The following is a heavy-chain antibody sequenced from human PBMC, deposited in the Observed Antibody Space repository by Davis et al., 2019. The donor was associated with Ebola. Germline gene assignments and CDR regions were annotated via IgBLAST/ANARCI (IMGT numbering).Heavy chain of an antibody. J-gene: IGHJ3*01. CDR1: GGSVSSYY. CDR3: ARDPKGALDF. CDR2: IYHSGST. Sequence: GSLRLSCTVSGGSVSSYYWSWIRQPPGKGLEWIGHIYHSGSTDYSPSLESRVTMSIDTSRNQFSLTLTSVTAADTAVYYCARDPKGALDFWGQGTLVSVSS. V-gene: IGHV4-59*02.